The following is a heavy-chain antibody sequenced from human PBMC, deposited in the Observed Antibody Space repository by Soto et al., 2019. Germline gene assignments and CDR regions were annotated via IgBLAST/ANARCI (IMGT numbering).Heavy chain of an antibody. CDR1: GFTFSSYA. CDR2: ITFRGDYT. D-gene: IGHD1-26*01. J-gene: IGHJ4*02. V-gene: IGHV3-23*01. CDR3: AKLGTMGVFDY. Sequence: EVQLLESGGGLVQPGGSLRLSCAASGFTFSSYAMSWVRQAPGKGLEWLAGITFRGDYTYYADSVKGRFTLSRDNSRNTLDPQMNSLTVEHTALYYCAKLGTMGVFDYRGQGTLLTVSS.